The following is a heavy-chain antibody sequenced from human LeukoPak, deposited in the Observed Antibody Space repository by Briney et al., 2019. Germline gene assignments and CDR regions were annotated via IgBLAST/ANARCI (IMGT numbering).Heavy chain of an antibody. CDR1: GFTFSSYW. Sequence: GGSLRLSCAASGFTFSSYWMSWVRQAPGKGLDWVANIKQDGSDKYYVDSVKGRFIISKDNAKNLLFLEMSSLRAEDTAVYYCAREYAFWRYLDYWGQGILVTVSS. CDR2: IKQDGSDK. J-gene: IGHJ4*02. CDR3: AREYAFWRYLDY. D-gene: IGHD3-3*01. V-gene: IGHV3-7*01.